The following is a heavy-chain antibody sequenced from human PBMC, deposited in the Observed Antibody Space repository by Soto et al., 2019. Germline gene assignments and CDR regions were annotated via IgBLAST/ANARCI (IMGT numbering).Heavy chain of an antibody. CDR1: DGSSNNYY. D-gene: IGHD3-10*01. CDR2: INHSGST. V-gene: IGHV4-34*01. Sequence: QVQLQQWGAGLLKPSETLSLTCAVYDGSSNNYYWSWIRQPPGKGLEWIGEINHSGSTNYNASLKSRVTISEDTSKKQFSLELRFVTAVDTAVYYCARGGLIRGVLYYWGQGTLVTVSS. J-gene: IGHJ4*02. CDR3: ARGGLIRGVLYY.